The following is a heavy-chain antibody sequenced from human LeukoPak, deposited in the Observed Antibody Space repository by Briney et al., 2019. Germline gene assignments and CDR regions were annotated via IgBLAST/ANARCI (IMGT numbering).Heavy chain of an antibody. CDR1: GGSFSGYY. Sequence: PSETLSLTCAVYGGSFSGYYWSWIRQPPGKGLEWIGEINHSGSTNYNPSLKSRVTISVDTSKNQFSLKLGSVTAADTAVYYCAREKHAFDIWGQGTMVTVSS. V-gene: IGHV4-34*01. CDR3: AREKHAFDI. CDR2: INHSGST. J-gene: IGHJ3*02.